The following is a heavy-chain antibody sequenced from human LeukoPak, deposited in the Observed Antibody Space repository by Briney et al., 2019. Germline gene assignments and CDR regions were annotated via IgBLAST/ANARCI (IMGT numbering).Heavy chain of an antibody. CDR2: IYYSGST. Sequence: SETLSLTCIVSGGSISSSSYYWGWIRQPPGKGLEWIGSIYYSGSTYYNPSLKSRVTISVDTSKNQFSLKLSSVTAADTAVYYCARDPSGDDYGDYGWNFDLWGRGTLVTVSS. J-gene: IGHJ2*01. CDR1: GGSISSSSYY. D-gene: IGHD4-17*01. V-gene: IGHV4-39*07. CDR3: ARDPSGDDYGDYGWNFDL.